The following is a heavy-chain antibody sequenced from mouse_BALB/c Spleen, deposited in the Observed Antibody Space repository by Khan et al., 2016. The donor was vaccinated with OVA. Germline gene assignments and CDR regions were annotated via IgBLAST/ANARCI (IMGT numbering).Heavy chain of an antibody. V-gene: IGHV3-1*02. Sequence: EVQLQESGPDLVKPSQSLSLTCTVTGYSITSGYSWHWIRQFPGNKLEWIGYIYYRGNINHNPSLKSRISIPRNTSKNQFFLQLNSVTTEESATYYCARDGNYMDYGGQGTSVTVSA. CDR1: GYSITSGYS. CDR3: ARDGNYMDY. J-gene: IGHJ4*01. D-gene: IGHD2-1*01. CDR2: IYYRGNI.